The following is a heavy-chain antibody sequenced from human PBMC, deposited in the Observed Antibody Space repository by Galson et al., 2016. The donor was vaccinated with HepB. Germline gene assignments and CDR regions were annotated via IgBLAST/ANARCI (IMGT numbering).Heavy chain of an antibody. CDR1: GFSLTTSGMG. V-gene: IGHV2-5*02. Sequence: PALVKPTQTLTLTCTFSGFSLTTSGMGVGWIRQAPGKALEWLAFIFWDDDKRYRPSLETRLTISKDTSNDRVVLTMTTMDPVDTATYYCAHSYYYGSGTSSGVFDYWGQGTLVAVSS. CDR2: IFWDDDK. CDR3: AHSYYYGSGTSSGVFDY. J-gene: IGHJ4*02. D-gene: IGHD3-10*01.